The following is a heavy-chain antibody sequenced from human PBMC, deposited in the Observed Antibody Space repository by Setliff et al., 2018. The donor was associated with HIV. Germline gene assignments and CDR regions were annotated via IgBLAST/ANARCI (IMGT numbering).Heavy chain of an antibody. CDR1: GGSISTATFY. CDR2: VYYSGST. CDR3: ARQGLVLVPASIDWRLPPSPIDY. Sequence: KLSETLSLTCTVSGGSISTATFYWNWIRQPPGKALERLGIVYYSGSTYYNPSLKSRITISVDTSKNQFSLRLSSVTAADTAVYYCARQGLVLVPASIDWRLPPSPIDYWGQGALVTVSS. J-gene: IGHJ4*02. D-gene: IGHD2-2*01. V-gene: IGHV4-39*01.